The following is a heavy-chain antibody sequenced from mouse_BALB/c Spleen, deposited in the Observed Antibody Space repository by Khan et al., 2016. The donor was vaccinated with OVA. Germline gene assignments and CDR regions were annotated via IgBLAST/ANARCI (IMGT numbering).Heavy chain of an antibody. J-gene: IGHJ3*01. Sequence: EVQLQESGPELMKPGASVEISCKASGYAFTSYYIHWVMQSHGTSLEWIGYIDPFSGGTTYNQNFTGKVTLTVDKSYSPAYIHLTNLTSEDSAVYYCTRHGYVAWFTYWGQGTLVTVSA. CDR2: IDPFSGGT. CDR3: TRHGYVAWFTY. CDR1: GYAFTSYY. D-gene: IGHD2-2*01. V-gene: IGHV1S135*01.